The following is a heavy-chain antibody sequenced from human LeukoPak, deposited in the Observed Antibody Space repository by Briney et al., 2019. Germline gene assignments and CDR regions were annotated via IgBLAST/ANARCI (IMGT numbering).Heavy chain of an antibody. J-gene: IGHJ3*02. V-gene: IGHV1-69*06. D-gene: IGHD5/OR15-5a*01. CDR2: IIPIFGTA. CDR1: GGTFSSYA. Sequence: GSSVKVSCKASGGTFSSYAISWVRQAPGQGLEWMGGIIPIFGTANYAQKFQGRVTITADKSTSTAYMELSSLRSEDTAVYYCARVGGELYASDAFDIWGQGTMVTVSS. CDR3: ARVGGELYASDAFDI.